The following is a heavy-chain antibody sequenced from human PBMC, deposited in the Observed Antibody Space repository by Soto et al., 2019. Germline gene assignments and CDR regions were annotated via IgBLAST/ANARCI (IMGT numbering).Heavy chain of an antibody. Sequence: QVQLAQSGAEVKKPGSSVKVSCKASEGTFSRFPISWVRQAPGQGLEWMGGILPLSGTPNYGQKFQGRVTIRADKSTSTGYMELSSLISKDTAVYYCAREVKYGSSDAFDIWGQGTMVTVAS. CDR1: EGTFSRFP. CDR3: AREVKYGSSDAFDI. CDR2: ILPLSGTP. D-gene: IGHD6-6*01. V-gene: IGHV1-69*06. J-gene: IGHJ3*02.